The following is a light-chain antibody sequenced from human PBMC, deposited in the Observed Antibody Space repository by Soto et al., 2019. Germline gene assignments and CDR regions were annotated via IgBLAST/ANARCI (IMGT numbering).Light chain of an antibody. CDR3: QQYYSFPYT. J-gene: IGKJ2*01. CDR1: QGIGSY. V-gene: IGKV1D-8*01. CDR2: TAS. Sequence: VIWMTQSPSLLSASTGDRVTISCRMSQGIGSYLAWYQQKPGKAPELLIYTASTLQSGVPSRFSGSGYGTDFTLTISCLQSEDFATYYCQQYYSFPYTFGQGTKLEIK.